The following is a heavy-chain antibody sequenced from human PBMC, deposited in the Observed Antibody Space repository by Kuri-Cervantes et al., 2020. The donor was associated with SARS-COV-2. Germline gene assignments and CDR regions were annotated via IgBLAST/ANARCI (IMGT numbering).Heavy chain of an antibody. CDR2: INSDGSST. Sequence: LSLTCAASGFTFSGHWIHWVRQAPGKGLVWVSRINSDGSSTSYADSVKGRFTISRDNAKNTLYLQMNSLRAEDTAVYYCARGGYYSYYYYGMDVWGQGTTVTVSS. CDR1: GFTFSGHW. J-gene: IGHJ6*02. CDR3: ARGGYYSYYYYGMDV. V-gene: IGHV3-74*01. D-gene: IGHD3-22*01.